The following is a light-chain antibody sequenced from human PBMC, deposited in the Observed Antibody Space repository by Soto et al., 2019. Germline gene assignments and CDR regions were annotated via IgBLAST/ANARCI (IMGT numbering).Light chain of an antibody. CDR1: NSNIGRND. CDR3: AAWDDNLRARV. CDR2: SND. V-gene: IGLV1-44*01. J-gene: IGLJ2*01. Sequence: QPVLAQPPSASGTPGQRVTISCSGSNSNIGRNDVTWYQQVPGTAPQCLIYSNDQRPSGVPDRISGSRSGTSASLAISGLQSGDEAEYYCAAWDDNLRARVFGGGTKLTVL.